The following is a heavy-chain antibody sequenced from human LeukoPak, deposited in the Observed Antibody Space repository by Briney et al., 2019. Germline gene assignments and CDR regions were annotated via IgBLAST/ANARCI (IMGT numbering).Heavy chain of an antibody. CDR3: ARHSYYYDSSGYYLVD. Sequence: SVKVSCKASGGTFSSYAISWVRQAPGQGLEWMGRIIPIFGIANYAQKFQGRVTIAADKSTSTAYMELSSLRSEDTAVYYCARHSYYYDSSGYYLVDWGQGTLVTVSS. CDR2: IIPIFGIA. CDR1: GGTFSSYA. J-gene: IGHJ4*02. V-gene: IGHV1-69*04. D-gene: IGHD3-22*01.